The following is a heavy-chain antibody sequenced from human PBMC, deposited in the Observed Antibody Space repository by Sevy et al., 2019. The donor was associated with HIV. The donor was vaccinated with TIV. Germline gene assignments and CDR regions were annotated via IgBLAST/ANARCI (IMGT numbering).Heavy chain of an antibody. Sequence: ASVKVSCKASGYTFTSYGISWVRQAPGQGLEWMGWISAYNGNTHNAQKLQGRVTMTTDTSPSTAYMELRSLRADDTAVYYCAGESVVATIGAYYYYYYMDVWGKGTTVTVSS. D-gene: IGHD5-12*01. CDR1: GYTFTSYG. J-gene: IGHJ6*03. CDR2: ISAYNGNT. V-gene: IGHV1-18*04. CDR3: AGESVVATIGAYYYYYYMDV.